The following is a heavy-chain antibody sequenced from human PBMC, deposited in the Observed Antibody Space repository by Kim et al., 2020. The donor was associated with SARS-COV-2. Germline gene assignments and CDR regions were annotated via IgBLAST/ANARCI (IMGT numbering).Heavy chain of an antibody. V-gene: IGHV1-18*01. D-gene: IGHD6-13*01. J-gene: IGHJ4*02. Sequence: AQKLQGRVTMTTDTSTSTAYMELRSLRSDDTAVYYCAREGGVEQQPQYDYWGQGTLVTVSS. CDR3: AREGGVEQQPQYDY.